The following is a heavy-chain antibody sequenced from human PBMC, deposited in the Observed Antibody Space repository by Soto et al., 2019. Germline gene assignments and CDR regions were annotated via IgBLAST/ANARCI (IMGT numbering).Heavy chain of an antibody. V-gene: IGHV3-15*01. J-gene: IGHJ3*02. Sequence: GGSLRLSCAASGFTFSNAWMSWVRQAPGKGLEWVGRIKSKTDGGTTDYAAPVKGRFTISRDDSKNTQYLQMNSLKTEDTAVYYCTGALRYFDPDAFDIWGQGTMVTVSS. D-gene: IGHD3-9*01. CDR1: GFTFSNAW. CDR2: IKSKTDGGTT. CDR3: TGALRYFDPDAFDI.